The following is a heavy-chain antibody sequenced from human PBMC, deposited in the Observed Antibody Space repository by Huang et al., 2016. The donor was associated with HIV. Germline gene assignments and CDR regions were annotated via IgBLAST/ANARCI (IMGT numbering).Heavy chain of an antibody. CDR2: IIPLQDTT. J-gene: IGHJ4*02. CDR3: ARGVGNSNRGFDI. V-gene: IGHV1-69*13. D-gene: IGHD5-18*01. CDR1: GGTVSSFS. Sequence: QVQLVQSGAEMKKSGSSVKVSCKASGGTVSSFSFIWVRQAPGHGREWMGGIIPLQDTTDLAQKVRGRVTLTADESTNTAFMELSGLTSQDTAVYYCARGVGNSNRGFDIWGQGTLVTVS.